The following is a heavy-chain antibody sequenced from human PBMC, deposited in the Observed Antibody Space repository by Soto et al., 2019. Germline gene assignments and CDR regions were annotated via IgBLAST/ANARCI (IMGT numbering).Heavy chain of an antibody. D-gene: IGHD5-18*01. V-gene: IGHV4-31*03. Sequence: SSETLSLTCTVSGGSISSGGYYWSWIRQHPGKGLEWIGYIYYSGSTYYNPSLKSRVTISVDTSKNQFSLKLSSVTAADTAVYYCAAAGDSYARGWFDPWGQGTLVTVSS. J-gene: IGHJ5*02. CDR2: IYYSGST. CDR1: GGSISSGGYY. CDR3: AAAGDSYARGWFDP.